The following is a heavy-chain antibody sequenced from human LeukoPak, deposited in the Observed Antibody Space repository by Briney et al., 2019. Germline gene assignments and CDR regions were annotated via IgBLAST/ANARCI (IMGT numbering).Heavy chain of an antibody. J-gene: IGHJ5*02. CDR1: GGTFGSYA. Sequence: SVKVSCKASGGTFGSYAISWVRQAPGQGLEWMGGIIPLFDTATYAQKFQGRVTITADESTSTSHMELSSLRSEDTAEYYCARTYDRSGYYPWGQGTLVTVSS. V-gene: IGHV1-69*13. CDR3: ARTYDRSGYYP. CDR2: IIPLFDTA. D-gene: IGHD3-22*01.